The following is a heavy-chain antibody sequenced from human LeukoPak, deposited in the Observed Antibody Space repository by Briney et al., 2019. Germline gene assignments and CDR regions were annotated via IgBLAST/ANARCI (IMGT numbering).Heavy chain of an antibody. CDR2: IYTSGST. Sequence: SETLSLTCTVSGGSISSYYWSWLRQPAGKGLEGIGRIYTSGSTNYNPSLKSRVTMSVDTSKNQFSLKLSSATAADTAVYYCASLIAPIYCSSTSCHTGHAFDIWGQGTMVTVSS. D-gene: IGHD2-2*02. V-gene: IGHV4-4*07. CDR3: ASLIAPIYCSSTSCHTGHAFDI. J-gene: IGHJ3*02. CDR1: GGSISSYY.